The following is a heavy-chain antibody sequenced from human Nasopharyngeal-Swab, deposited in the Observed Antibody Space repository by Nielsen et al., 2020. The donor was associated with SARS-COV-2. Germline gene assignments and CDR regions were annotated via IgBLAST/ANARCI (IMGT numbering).Heavy chain of an antibody. CDR1: GGAMSSDNYY. V-gene: IGHV4-61*02. J-gene: IGHJ4*02. D-gene: IGHD3-10*01. CDR3: ARVALNYFGSGTYKDY. Sequence: SETLSLTCTVSGGAMSSDNYYWSWIRQPAGKVLEWIGRVYTSGSPNYNPSLKRRVTITADTSRNQFFLKLRSVTAADTAVYYCARVALNYFGSGTYKDYWGQGTLVTVSS. CDR2: VYTSGSP.